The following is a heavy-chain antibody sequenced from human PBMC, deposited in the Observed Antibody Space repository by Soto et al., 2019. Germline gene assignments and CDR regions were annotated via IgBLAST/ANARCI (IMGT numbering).Heavy chain of an antibody. Sequence: GXSVEVSFKSSCYTFTNYGITWVRRAPGQGLEWMGWIGAYNGRKNYAQKFQDRMTLATETSTSTVYMELRSLRSDDTALYYCARGYGDYVFGVDFWGQGTQVTVYS. CDR3: ARGYGDYVFGVDF. D-gene: IGHD5-12*01. J-gene: IGHJ4*02. V-gene: IGHV1-18*04. CDR2: IGAYNGRK. CDR1: CYTFTNYG.